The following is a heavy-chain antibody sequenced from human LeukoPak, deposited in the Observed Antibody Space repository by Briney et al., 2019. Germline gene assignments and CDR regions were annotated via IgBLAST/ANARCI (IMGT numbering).Heavy chain of an antibody. V-gene: IGHV1-2*02. J-gene: IGHJ4*02. CDR3: ARGGGSWLPSLGGY. CDR2: INPNSGGT. CDR1: GYTFTGYY. D-gene: IGHD5-12*01. Sequence: ASVKVSCKASGYTFTGYYMHWVRQAPGQGLEWMGWINPNSGGTNYAQKLQGRVTMTTDTSTSTAYMELRSLRSDDTAVYYCARGGGSWLPSLGGYWGQGTLVTVSS.